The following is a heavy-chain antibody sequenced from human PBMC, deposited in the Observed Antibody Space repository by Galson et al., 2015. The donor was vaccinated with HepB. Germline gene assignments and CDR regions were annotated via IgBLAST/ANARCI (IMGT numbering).Heavy chain of an antibody. D-gene: IGHD6-19*01. V-gene: IGHV1-46*01. CDR3: ARERTAAVAGATDRGKYFQH. J-gene: IGHJ1*01. CDR2: INPCGGST. CDR1: GYTFTSYY. Sequence: SVKVSCKASGYTFTSYYMHWVRQAPGQGLEWMGIINPCGGSTSYAQKFQGRVTMTRDTSTSTVYMELSSLGSEDTAVYYCARERTAAVAGATDRGKYFQHWGQGTLVTVSS.